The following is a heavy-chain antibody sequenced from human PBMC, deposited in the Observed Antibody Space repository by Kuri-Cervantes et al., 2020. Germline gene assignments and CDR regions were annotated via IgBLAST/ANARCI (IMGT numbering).Heavy chain of an antibody. CDR1: GFSLSTSGVG. J-gene: IGHJ4*02. CDR3: AHRRGYSGNWNGGSLDY. V-gene: IGHV2-5*01. D-gene: IGHD1-20*01. Sequence: SGPTLVKPTQTLTLTCTFSGFSLSTSGVGVGWIRQPPGKALEWLALIYWNDDKRYSPSLKSRLTITKDTSKNQVVLTMTNMDPVDTATYYCAHRRGYSGNWNGGSLDYWGQGILVTASS. CDR2: IYWNDDK.